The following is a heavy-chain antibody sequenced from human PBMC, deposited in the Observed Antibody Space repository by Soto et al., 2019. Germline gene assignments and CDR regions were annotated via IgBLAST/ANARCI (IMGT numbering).Heavy chain of an antibody. D-gene: IGHD2-2*01. J-gene: IGHJ5*02. CDR1: GGTFSSYT. CDR2: IIPILGIA. CDR3: ARERADIVVVPAAIEWFDP. Sequence: QVQLVQSGAEVKKPGSSVKVSCKASGGTFSSYTISWVRQAPGQGLEWMGRIIPILGIANYAQKFQGRVTITADKSTSTAYRELSSLRSEDTAVYYCARERADIVVVPAAIEWFDPWGQGTLVTVSS. V-gene: IGHV1-69*08.